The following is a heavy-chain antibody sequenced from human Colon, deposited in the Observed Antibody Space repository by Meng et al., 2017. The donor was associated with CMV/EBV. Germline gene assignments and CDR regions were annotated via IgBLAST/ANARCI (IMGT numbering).Heavy chain of an antibody. Sequence: SETLSLTCTVSGGPISTYYWSWIRQPPGKGLEWLGDIYYSGRTTYNPALNSRVTISVDTSKNQFSLKLSSVTPADTAVYYCASLRSRNAFNIWGQGTMVTVSS. CDR2: IYYSGRT. J-gene: IGHJ3*02. CDR1: GGPISTYY. CDR3: ASLRSRNAFNI. V-gene: IGHV4-59*01.